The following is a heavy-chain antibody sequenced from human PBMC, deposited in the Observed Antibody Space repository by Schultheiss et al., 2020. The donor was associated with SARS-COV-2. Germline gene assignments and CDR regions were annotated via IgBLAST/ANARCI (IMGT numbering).Heavy chain of an antibody. CDR1: GGSFSGYY. CDR3: ARRAVAGTDYYGMDV. CDR2: INHSGST. V-gene: IGHV4-34*01. D-gene: IGHD6-19*01. J-gene: IGHJ6*02. Sequence: SETLSLTCAGYGGSFSGYYWSWIRQPPGKGLEWTGEINHSGSTNYNPSLKSRVTISVDTSKNQFSLKLSSVTAAETAVYYCARRAVAGTDYYGMDVWGQGTTVTVSS.